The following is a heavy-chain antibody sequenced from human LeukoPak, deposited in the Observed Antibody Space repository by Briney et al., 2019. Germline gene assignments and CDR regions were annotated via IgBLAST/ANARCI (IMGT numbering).Heavy chain of an antibody. V-gene: IGHV3-21*01. CDR2: ISSSSSYI. D-gene: IGHD3-10*01. CDR1: GFTFSSYA. J-gene: IGHJ3*02. CDR3: ARDSLVWFGELRPFAFDI. Sequence: GGSLRLSCAASGFTFSSYAMSWVRQAPGKGLEWVSSISSSSSYIYYADSVKGRFTISRDNAKNSLYLQMNSLRAEDTAVYYCARDSLVWFGELRPFAFDIWGQGTMVTVSS.